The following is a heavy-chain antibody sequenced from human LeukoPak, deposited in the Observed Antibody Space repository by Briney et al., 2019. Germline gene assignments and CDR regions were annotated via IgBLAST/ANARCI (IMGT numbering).Heavy chain of an antibody. CDR1: GITFSSYA. CDR2: ISGSGGST. J-gene: IGHJ6*02. V-gene: IGHV3-23*01. D-gene: IGHD4-17*01. Sequence: GGSLRLSCAASGITFSSYAMSWVRQAPGRGLEWVSAISGSGGSTYYADSVKGRFTISRDNSKNTLYLQMNSLRAEDTAVYYCAKDPINYGDYYYGMDVWGQGTTVTVSS. CDR3: AKDPINYGDYYYGMDV.